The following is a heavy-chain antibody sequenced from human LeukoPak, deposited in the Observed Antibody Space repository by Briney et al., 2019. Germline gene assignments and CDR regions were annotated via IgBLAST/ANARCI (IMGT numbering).Heavy chain of an antibody. J-gene: IGHJ5*02. V-gene: IGHV3-48*04. CDR1: GLTFSSYS. CDR3: ARDPDYGSGSVNWFDP. D-gene: IGHD3-10*01. Sequence: PGGSLRLSCAASGLTFSSYSMNWVRQAPGKGLEWVSYISSSGSTIYYADSVKGRFTISRDNAKNSLYLQMNSLRAEDTAVYYCARDPDYGSGSVNWFDPWGQGTLVTVSS. CDR2: ISSSGSTI.